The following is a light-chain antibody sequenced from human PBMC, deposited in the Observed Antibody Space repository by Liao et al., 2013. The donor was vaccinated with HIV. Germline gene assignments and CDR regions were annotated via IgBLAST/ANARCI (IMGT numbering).Light chain of an antibody. CDR3: QTWDSSNMI. CDR2: KDS. V-gene: IGLV3-25*02. Sequence: SYELTQPPSVSVSPGQTARITCSGDALPKQYAYWYQQKPGQAPVLVIYKDSERPSGIPERFSGSQSGNTATLTISGTQTLDEADYYCQTWDSSNMIFGGGTKLTVL. J-gene: IGLJ2*01. CDR1: ALPKQY.